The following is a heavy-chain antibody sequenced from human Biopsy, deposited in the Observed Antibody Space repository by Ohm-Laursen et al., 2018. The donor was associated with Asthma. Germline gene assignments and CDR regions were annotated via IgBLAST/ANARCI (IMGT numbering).Heavy chain of an antibody. CDR2: ISSDVRE. CDR1: GFPISNYG. V-gene: IGHV3-30*03. J-gene: IGHJ4*02. CDR3: VRWRSGYPDHYSDF. D-gene: IGHD2-21*01. Sequence: SLRLSCAASGFPISNYGMHWVRQAPGKGLEWVALISSDVREWYADSVKGRFTISRDNSKNTLDLQMNSLRGDDTAVYYCVRWRSGYPDHYSDFWGLGTLVTVSS.